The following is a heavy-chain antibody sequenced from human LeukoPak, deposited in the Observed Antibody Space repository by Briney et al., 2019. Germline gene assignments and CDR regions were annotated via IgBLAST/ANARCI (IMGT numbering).Heavy chain of an antibody. D-gene: IGHD6-6*01. V-gene: IGHV1-69*04. CDR3: ATDLGIPGYSSSTAWFDP. CDR2: IIPILGIA. J-gene: IGHJ5*02. CDR1: GGTFSSYS. Sequence: ASVKVSCKASGGTFSSYSISWVRQAPGQGLEWMGRIIPILGIANYAQKFQGRVTITADTSTSTAYMELSSLRSEDTAVHYCATDLGIPGYSSSTAWFDPWGQGTLVTVSS.